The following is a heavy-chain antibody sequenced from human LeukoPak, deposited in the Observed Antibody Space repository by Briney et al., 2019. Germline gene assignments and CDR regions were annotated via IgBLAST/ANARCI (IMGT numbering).Heavy chain of an antibody. V-gene: IGHV4-38-2*02. J-gene: IGHJ6*02. D-gene: IGHD3-10*01. Sequence: SETLSLTCTVSGYSISSGYYWGWIRQPPGKGLEWIGSIYHSGSTYYNPSLKSRVTISVDTSKNQFSLKLSSVTAADTAVYYCARGFFIWFGELKPDYYYGMDVWGQGTTVTVSS. CDR1: GYSISSGYY. CDR3: ARGFFIWFGELKPDYYYGMDV. CDR2: IYHSGST.